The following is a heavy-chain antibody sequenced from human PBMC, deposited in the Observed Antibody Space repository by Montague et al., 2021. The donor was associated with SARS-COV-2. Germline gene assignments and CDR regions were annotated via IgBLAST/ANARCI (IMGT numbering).Heavy chain of an antibody. CDR1: GFTFSSYT. CDR3: AREKGIAVAGTDY. V-gene: IGHV3-21*01. D-gene: IGHD6-19*01. J-gene: IGHJ4*02. CDR2: ITSRSSDT. Sequence: SLRLSCAGSGFTFSSYTMNWVRQAPGKGLEWVSSITSRSSDTFYADSVKGRFTISRDNAKNSLYLQMNSLRAEDTAVYYCAREKGIAVAGTDYGGQGTLLTVSS.